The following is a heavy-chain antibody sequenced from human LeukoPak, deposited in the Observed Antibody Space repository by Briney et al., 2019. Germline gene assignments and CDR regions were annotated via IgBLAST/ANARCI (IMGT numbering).Heavy chain of an antibody. V-gene: IGHV1-8*01. J-gene: IGHJ6*02. D-gene: IGHD6-13*01. CDR3: ARGIAAAGEGGMDV. CDR1: GYTFTSYE. CDR2: MNPNSGNT. Sequence: ASVKVSCKASGYTFTSYEINWVRQATGQGLEWMGWMNPNSGNTGYAQKFQGRVTMTRNTSISTAYMELSSLRSEDAAVYYCARGIAAAGEGGMDVWGQGTTVTVSS.